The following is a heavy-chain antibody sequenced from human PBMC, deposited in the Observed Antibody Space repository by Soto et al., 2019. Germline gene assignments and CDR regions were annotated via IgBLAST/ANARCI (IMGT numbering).Heavy chain of an antibody. D-gene: IGHD3-22*01. CDR1: GFTFSSYG. Sequence: QVQLVESGGGVVQPGRSLRLSCAASGFTFSSYGMHCVRQAPGKGLEWVAVISYDGSNKYYADSVKGRFTISRDNSKNTLYLQMNSLRAEDTAVYYCAKDLLRGYYYDSSGYGFFDYWGQGTLVTVSS. CDR2: ISYDGSNK. CDR3: AKDLLRGYYYDSSGYGFFDY. V-gene: IGHV3-30*18. J-gene: IGHJ4*02.